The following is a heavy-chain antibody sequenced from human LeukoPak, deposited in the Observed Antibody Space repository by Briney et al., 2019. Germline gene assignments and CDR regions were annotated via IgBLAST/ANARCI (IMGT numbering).Heavy chain of an antibody. V-gene: IGHV3-7*01. CDR2: IKHDGSGP. D-gene: IGHD1-1*01. J-gene: IGHJ4*02. CDR3: ARAREITVSGTDYFDY. CDR1: GFRFSNYW. Sequence: LPGGSLRLSCAVSGFRFSNYWMTWVRQAPGKGLEWVANIKHDGSGPSYLDSVKGRFTISRDNARYSLSLQMSSLRAEDTAVHYCARAREITVSGTDYFDYWGQGALVTVSS.